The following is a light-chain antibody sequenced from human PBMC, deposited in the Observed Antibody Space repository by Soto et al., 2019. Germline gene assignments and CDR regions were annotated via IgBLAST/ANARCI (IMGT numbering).Light chain of an antibody. Sequence: EIVLTQSPGTLSLIPGEGATLSCRASQSVRSGSLAWYQQKPGQAHRLLIYGTYSRATGIQDRFSGSGSGTDFTLTISRLEPEDFAVYYCKQYGNSPITFGQGTRLEIK. CDR3: KQYGNSPIT. V-gene: IGKV3-20*01. CDR2: GTY. J-gene: IGKJ5*01. CDR1: QSVRSGS.